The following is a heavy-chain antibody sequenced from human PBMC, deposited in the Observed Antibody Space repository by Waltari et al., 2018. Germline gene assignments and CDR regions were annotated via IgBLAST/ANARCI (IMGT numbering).Heavy chain of an antibody. CDR2: INPNRGGT. CDR1: GYTFTGYY. Sequence: QVQLVQSGAEVKKPGASVKVSCKASGYTFTGYYMHWVRQAPGQGLEWMGRINPNRGGTNYAQKFQGRVTMTRDTSISTAYMELSRLRSDDTAVYYCARSHSSSGYEDYWGQGTLVTVSS. J-gene: IGHJ4*02. CDR3: ARSHSSSGYEDY. D-gene: IGHD6-13*01. V-gene: IGHV1-2*06.